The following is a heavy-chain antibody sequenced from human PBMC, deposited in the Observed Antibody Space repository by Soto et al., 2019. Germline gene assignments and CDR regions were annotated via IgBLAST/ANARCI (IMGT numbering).Heavy chain of an antibody. V-gene: IGHV4-4*07. J-gene: IGHJ5*02. CDR3: ARVKPGGSALWFDP. D-gene: IGHD6-25*01. CDR2: VYNSGAP. CDR1: GDSLSGYY. Sequence: SETLSLTCTVSGDSLSGYYWTWIRHPAGGRLEWLGLVYNSGAPNYCPSLKGRVTRSIDTSQRQFSLKVASVTAADTAVYYCARVKPGGSALWFDPWGPGTLVT.